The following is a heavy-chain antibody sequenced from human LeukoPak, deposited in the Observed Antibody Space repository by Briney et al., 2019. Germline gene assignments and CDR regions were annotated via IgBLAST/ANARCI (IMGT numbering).Heavy chain of an antibody. CDR2: IRYDGINK. J-gene: IGHJ4*02. CDR1: GFTFSTHG. V-gene: IGHV3-30*02. D-gene: IGHD3-22*01. CDR3: AKRSDSSGP. Sequence: GGSLRLSCAASGFTFSTHGMHWVRQAPGKGLEWVAFIRYDGINKYYADSVKGRFTISRDNSKNTLYLQMNSLRAEDTAVYYCAKRSDSSGPWGQGTLVTVSS.